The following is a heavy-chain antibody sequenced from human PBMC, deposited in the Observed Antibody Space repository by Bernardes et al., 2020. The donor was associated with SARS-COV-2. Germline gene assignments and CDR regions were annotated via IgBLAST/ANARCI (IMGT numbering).Heavy chain of an antibody. CDR3: VSQTSMAL. CDR1: GFTFRSYW. J-gene: IGHJ4*02. D-gene: IGHD3-10*01. V-gene: IGHV3-7*01. CDR2: IKQDGSRQ. Sequence: GGPLRVLCVASGFTFRSYWMSWVRKAPGKGPEWVGNIKQDGSRQDYVDSVKGRFTISRDNAKNLVFLQMSSLRAEDTAVYYCVSQTSMALWGQGTLVTVSS.